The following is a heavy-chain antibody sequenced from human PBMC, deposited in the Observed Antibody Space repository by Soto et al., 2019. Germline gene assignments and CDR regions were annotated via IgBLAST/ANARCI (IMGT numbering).Heavy chain of an antibody. J-gene: IGHJ4*02. Sequence: QVQLQESGPGLVKPSETLSLTCTVSGGSISSYYWSWIRQPPGKGLEWIGYIYYSGSTNYNPSLKSRVTISVDTSKNQFSLKLSSVTAADTAVYYCARHGGYDFWSGYYRVGYFDYWGQGTLVTVSS. CDR3: ARHGGYDFWSGYYRVGYFDY. D-gene: IGHD3-3*01. V-gene: IGHV4-59*08. CDR1: GGSISSYY. CDR2: IYYSGST.